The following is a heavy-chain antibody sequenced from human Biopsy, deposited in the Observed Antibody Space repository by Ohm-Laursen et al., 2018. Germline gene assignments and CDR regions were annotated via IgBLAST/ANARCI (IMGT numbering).Heavy chain of an antibody. Sequence: SLRLSCSASGFSFSSYGMHWVRQAPGKGLEWVAVISNDGRNKYYIDSVRGRFTTSRDNSKNTLYLQMNNLRAEGTAVFYCAKDLRNNNWGVENWGQGTLVTVSS. V-gene: IGHV3-30*18. D-gene: IGHD7-27*01. CDR2: ISNDGRNK. CDR3: AKDLRNNNWGVEN. J-gene: IGHJ4*02. CDR1: GFSFSSYG.